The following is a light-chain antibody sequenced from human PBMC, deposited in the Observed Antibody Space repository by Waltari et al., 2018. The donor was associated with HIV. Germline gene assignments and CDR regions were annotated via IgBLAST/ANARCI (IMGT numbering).Light chain of an antibody. CDR1: TGAATSGHY. CDR2: DTK. V-gene: IGLV7-46*01. J-gene: IGLJ3*02. Sequence: QAVLTQAPSLTVSPGATVTLTCGSSTGAATSGHYPYWFQQKHGKAPTTGIYDTKNRPSWTPARFAGSLVGHKVARALSGAQPEDEAGYDCLLSYSGGPWVFGGGTNLTVL. CDR3: LLSYSGGPWV.